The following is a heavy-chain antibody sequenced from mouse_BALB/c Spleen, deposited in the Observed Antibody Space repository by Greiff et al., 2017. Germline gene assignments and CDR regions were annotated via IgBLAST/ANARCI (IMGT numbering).Heavy chain of an antibody. J-gene: IGHJ4*01. CDR2: IYPGNVNT. D-gene: IGHD2-1*01. V-gene: IGHV1S56*01. CDR1: GYTFTSYY. Sequence: VQLQQSGPELVKPGASVRISCKASGYTFTSYYIHWVKQRPGQGLEWIGWIYPGNVNTKYNEKFKGKATLTADKSSSTAYMQLSSLTSEDSAVYFCASLYGNYPYYYAMDYWGQGTSVTVSS. CDR3: ASLYGNYPYYYAMDY.